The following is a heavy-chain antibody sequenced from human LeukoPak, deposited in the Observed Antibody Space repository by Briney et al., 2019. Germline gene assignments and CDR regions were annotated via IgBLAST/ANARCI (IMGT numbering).Heavy chain of an antibody. CDR3: TTAQYYYDGSGYSFVY. CDR2: IKSKTDGGTT. V-gene: IGHV3-15*01. Sequence: GGSLRLSCSASGFTFSNAWMSWLRPAPGKGLEWVGRIKSKTDGGTTDYPAPVKGSFTISRDDSKNTLYLQMNSLKTEDTAVYYCTTAQYYYDGSGYSFVYWGQGTLVTVSS. J-gene: IGHJ4*02. D-gene: IGHD3-22*01. CDR1: GFTFSNAW.